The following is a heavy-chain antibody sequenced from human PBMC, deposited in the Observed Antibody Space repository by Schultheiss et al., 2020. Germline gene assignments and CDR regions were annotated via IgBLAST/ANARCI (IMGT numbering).Heavy chain of an antibody. CDR2: INHSGST. J-gene: IGHJ4*02. Sequence: SETLSLTCAVSGASVSSDFDYWTWIRQPPGKGLEWIGEINHSGSTNYNPSLKSRVTISVDTSKNQFSLRLSSVTPADTAVYYCARVLQSVGIDYWGQGTL. CDR3: ARVLQSVGIDY. D-gene: IGHD2/OR15-2a*01. V-gene: IGHV4-61*01. CDR1: GASVSSDFDY.